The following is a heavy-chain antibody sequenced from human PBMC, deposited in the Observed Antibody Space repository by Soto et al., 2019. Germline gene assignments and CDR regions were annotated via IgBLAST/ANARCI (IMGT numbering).Heavy chain of an antibody. Sequence: QVQLVQSGAEVTKTGASVKVSCKASGGTFRSYAISWVRQAPGQGLEWMGGIIPIFGTANSAQKFQGSVTITADQSTVTAYMALSRLRAEDTAEYYCARGGDSSSSCGYYYGMDVWGQGTTVTVSS. J-gene: IGHJ6*02. CDR1: GGTFRSYA. D-gene: IGHD6-6*01. CDR2: IIPIFGTA. V-gene: IGHV1-69*01. CDR3: ARGGDSSSSCGYYYGMDV.